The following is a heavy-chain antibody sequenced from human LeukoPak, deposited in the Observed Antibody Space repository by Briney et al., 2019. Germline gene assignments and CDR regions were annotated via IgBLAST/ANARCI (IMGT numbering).Heavy chain of an antibody. CDR3: AKDLLARPDY. CDR2: ITSDGRTT. D-gene: IGHD2/OR15-2a*01. CDR1: GFSFSTTW. V-gene: IGHV3-74*01. J-gene: IGHJ4*02. Sequence: GGSLRLSCAASGFSFSTTWMHWFRQGPGRGLVWVSRITSDGRTTIYADSVKGRFTISRDNAKNSLYLQMNSLRAEDTAVYYCAKDLLARPDYWGQGTLVTVSS.